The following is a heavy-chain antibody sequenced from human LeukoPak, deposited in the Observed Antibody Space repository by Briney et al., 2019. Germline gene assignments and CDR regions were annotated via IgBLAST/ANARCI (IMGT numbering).Heavy chain of an antibody. V-gene: IGHV4-38-2*02. CDR1: GYSISSGYY. Sequence: PSETLSLTRTVSGYSISSGYYWGWIRQPPGKGLEWIGSVYHSGSTYYNPSLKSRVTISVDTSKNQFSLQLSSVTAADTAVYYCARDSGGGAFDIWGQGTMVTVSS. CDR3: ARDSGGGAFDI. D-gene: IGHD3-10*01. J-gene: IGHJ3*02. CDR2: VYHSGST.